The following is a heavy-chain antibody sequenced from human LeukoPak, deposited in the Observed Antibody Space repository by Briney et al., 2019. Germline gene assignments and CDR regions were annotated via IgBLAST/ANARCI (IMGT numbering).Heavy chain of an antibody. J-gene: IGHJ4*02. D-gene: IGHD3-3*02. CDR3: AREVVVIFGVVAADY. CDR1: GYTFTSYY. CDR2: INPSGGST. V-gene: IGHV1-46*03. Sequence: ASVKVSCKASGYTFTSYYMHWVRQAPGQGLEWMGIINPSGGSTSYAQKFQGRVTITRDTSTSTVYMELSSLRSEDTAVYYCAREVVVIFGVVAADYWGQGTLVTVSS.